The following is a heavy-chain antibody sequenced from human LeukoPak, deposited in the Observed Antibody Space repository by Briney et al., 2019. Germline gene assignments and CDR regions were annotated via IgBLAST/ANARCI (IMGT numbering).Heavy chain of an antibody. CDR1: GFTFGDYA. CDR2: IRSKAYGGTT. CDR3: TTHYDSSALDAFDI. J-gene: IGHJ3*02. Sequence: GGPLRLSCTASGFTFGDYAMSWVRQAPGKGLEWVGFIRSKAYGGTTEYAASVKGRFTISRDDSKSIAYLQMNSLKTEDTAVYYCTTHYDSSALDAFDIWGQGTMVTVSS. V-gene: IGHV3-49*04. D-gene: IGHD3-22*01.